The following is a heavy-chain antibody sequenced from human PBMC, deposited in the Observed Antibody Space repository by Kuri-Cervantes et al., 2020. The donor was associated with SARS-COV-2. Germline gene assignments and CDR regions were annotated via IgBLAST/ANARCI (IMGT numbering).Heavy chain of an antibody. CDR1: GGSFSGYY. V-gene: IGHV4-34*01. Sequence: SETLSLTCAVYGGSFSGYYWSWIRQPPGKGLEWIGEINHSGSTNYIPSLKSRVTISVDTSRNQFSLKLSSVTAADTAVYYCARGPGLYSRKAYGMDVWGQGTTVTVSS. CDR2: INHSGST. D-gene: IGHD3-16*02. CDR3: ARGPGLYSRKAYGMDV. J-gene: IGHJ6*02.